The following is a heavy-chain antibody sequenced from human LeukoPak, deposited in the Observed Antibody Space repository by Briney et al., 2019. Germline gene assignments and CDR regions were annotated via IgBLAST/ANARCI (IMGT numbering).Heavy chain of an antibody. J-gene: IGHJ4*02. CDR1: GFIFSNYG. CDR3: AKGHGDASGYYYFDS. V-gene: IGHV3-23*01. Sequence: GGSLRLSCAASGFIFSNYGMSWVRQAPGKGLEWVSAIRGNAGTTYYADSVKGRFTIFRDNHKNMLYLQMNSLRVEDTAVYYCAKGHGDASGYYYFDSWGQGTLVTVST. D-gene: IGHD3-22*01. CDR2: IRGNAGTT.